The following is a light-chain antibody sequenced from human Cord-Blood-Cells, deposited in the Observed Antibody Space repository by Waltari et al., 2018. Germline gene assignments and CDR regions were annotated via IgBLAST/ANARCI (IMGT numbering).Light chain of an antibody. CDR3: AAWDDRLSGRV. CDR1: SSNNGSNY. J-gene: IGLJ3*02. CDR2: RNN. Sequence: QSVLTQPPSASGTPGQRGTISCSGSSSNNGSNYVYWYQQLPGTAPKLLIYRNNQRPSGVPDRFSGSKSGTSASLAISGLRSEDEADYYCAAWDDRLSGRVFGGGTKLTVL. V-gene: IGLV1-47*01.